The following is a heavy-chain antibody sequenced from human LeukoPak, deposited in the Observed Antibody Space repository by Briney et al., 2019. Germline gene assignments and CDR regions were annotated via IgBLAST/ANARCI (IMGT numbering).Heavy chain of an antibody. V-gene: IGHV4-34*01. J-gene: IGHJ5*02. D-gene: IGHD3-10*01. Sequence: SETLSLTCAVYGGSFSGYYWSWIRQPPGKGLEWIGEINHSGSTNYNPPLKSRVTISVDTSKNQFPLKLSSVTAADTAVYYCARGPVGTYGSGSYYNWFDPWGQGTLVTVSS. CDR1: GGSFSGYY. CDR2: INHSGST. CDR3: ARGPVGTYGSGSYYNWFDP.